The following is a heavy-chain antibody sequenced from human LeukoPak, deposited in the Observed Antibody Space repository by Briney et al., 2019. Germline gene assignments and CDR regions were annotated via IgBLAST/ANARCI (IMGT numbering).Heavy chain of an antibody. Sequence: SETLSLTCAVYGGSFSGYYWSWIRQPPGKGLEWIGEINHSGSTNYNPSLKSRVTISVDTSKNQFSLKLSSVTAADTAVYYCARELAMPPYYYYGMDVWGQGTTVTVSS. V-gene: IGHV4-34*01. D-gene: IGHD2-2*01. J-gene: IGHJ6*02. CDR3: ARELAMPPYYYYGMDV. CDR1: GGSFSGYY. CDR2: INHSGST.